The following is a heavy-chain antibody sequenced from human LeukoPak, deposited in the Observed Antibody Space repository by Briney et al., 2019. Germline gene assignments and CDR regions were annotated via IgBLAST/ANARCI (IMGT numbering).Heavy chain of an antibody. J-gene: IGHJ3*02. CDR2: IYHSGST. Sequence: SETLSLTCTVSDGSISSSSYYWGWIRQPPGKGLEWIGSIYHSGSTYYNPSLKSRVTISVDTSKNQFSLKLSSVTAADTAVYYCARAALTTAAGTGGAFDIWGQGTMVTVSS. CDR3: ARAALTTAAGTGGAFDI. V-gene: IGHV4-39*07. CDR1: DGSISSSSYY. D-gene: IGHD6-13*01.